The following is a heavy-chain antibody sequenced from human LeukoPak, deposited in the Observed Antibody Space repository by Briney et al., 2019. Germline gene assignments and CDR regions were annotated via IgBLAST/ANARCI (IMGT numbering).Heavy chain of an antibody. D-gene: IGHD1-26*01. CDR1: GYTFTSYD. V-gene: IGHV1-8*01. Sequence: GASVKVSCKASGYTFTSYDINWVRQATGQGLEWMGWMNPNSGNTGYAQKFQGRVTMTRDTSTSTVYMELSSLRSEDTAVYYCARDLAPTGPVEWGTPSLREDYWGQGTLVTVSS. CDR2: MNPNSGNT. CDR3: ARDLAPTGPVEWGTPSLREDY. J-gene: IGHJ4*02.